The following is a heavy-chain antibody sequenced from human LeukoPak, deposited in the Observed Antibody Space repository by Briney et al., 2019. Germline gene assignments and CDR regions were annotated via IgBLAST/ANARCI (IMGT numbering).Heavy chain of an antibody. CDR3: ARDGRGWLTLDS. CDR2: ISSSSYI. J-gene: IGHJ4*02. Sequence: PGGSLRLSCAASGFTFSSYNVNWVRQAPGKGLEWVSSISSSSYIYYADSVRGRFTISRDNAKNSLYLQMNGLRAEDTAVYYCARDGRGWLTLDSWGLGTLVTVSS. D-gene: IGHD6-19*01. V-gene: IGHV3-21*01. CDR1: GFTFSSYN.